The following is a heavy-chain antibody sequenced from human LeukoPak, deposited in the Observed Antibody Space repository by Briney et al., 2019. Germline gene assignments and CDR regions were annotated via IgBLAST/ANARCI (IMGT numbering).Heavy chain of an antibody. CDR3: ARGEYDLLGDY. Sequence: VASVKVSCKGSGYNFDRYGVNWVRQAPGQGLEWLGWISPYNGNTKYAQKIQGRATMITDISTSTAYLELRSLTSDDTAVYYCARGEYDLLGDYWGQGTLVTVSS. CDR1: GYNFDRYG. J-gene: IGHJ4*02. V-gene: IGHV1-18*04. CDR2: ISPYNGNT. D-gene: IGHD3-10*01.